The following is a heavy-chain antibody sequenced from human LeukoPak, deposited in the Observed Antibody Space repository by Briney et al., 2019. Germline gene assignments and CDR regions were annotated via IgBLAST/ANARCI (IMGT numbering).Heavy chain of an antibody. D-gene: IGHD1-1*01. CDR1: GGSISSSSYY. CDR2: IYSGGTT. Sequence: KPSETLSLTCTVSGGSISSSSYYWDWIRQPPGKGLEWIGTIYSGGTTYYSPSLKSRVTISLDTSKNQFSLKLSSVTAADTAVYYCARGLDDYWGQGTLVTVSS. CDR3: ARGLDDY. V-gene: IGHV4-39*07. J-gene: IGHJ4*02.